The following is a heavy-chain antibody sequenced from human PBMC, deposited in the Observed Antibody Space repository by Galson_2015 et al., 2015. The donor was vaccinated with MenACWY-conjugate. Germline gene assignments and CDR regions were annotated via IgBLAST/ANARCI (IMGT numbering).Heavy chain of an antibody. CDR1: GYTFTSYG. J-gene: IGHJ3*02. CDR2: ISAYNGNT. CDR3: ARAARPHDAFDI. Sequence: SVKVSCKASGYTFTSYGISWVRQAPGQGLEWMGWISAYNGNTNYAQKLQGRVTMTTDTSTSTAYMELRSLRSDDTAAYYCARAARPHDAFDIWGQGTMVTVSS. D-gene: IGHD6-6*01. V-gene: IGHV1-18*01.